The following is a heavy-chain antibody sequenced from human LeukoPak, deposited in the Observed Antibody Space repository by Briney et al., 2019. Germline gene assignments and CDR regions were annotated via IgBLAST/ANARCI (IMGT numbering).Heavy chain of an antibody. CDR1: GDSITNNYN. CDR2: IYYSGST. J-gene: IGHJ4*03. V-gene: IGHV4-59*01. Sequence: PSETLSLTCTVSGDSITNNYNWSWIRQPPGMGLEFIGYIYYSGSTNYNPSLKSRVTISMDTSKNQFSLRLTSVTAADTAVYYCARRFESWGHGTPWTVSS. CDR3: ARRFES.